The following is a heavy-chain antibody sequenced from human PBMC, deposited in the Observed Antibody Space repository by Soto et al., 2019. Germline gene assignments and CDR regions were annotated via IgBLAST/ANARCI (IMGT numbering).Heavy chain of an antibody. J-gene: IGHJ5*02. V-gene: IGHV3-21*01. CDR2: ISSNSAYI. CDR3: TRDASRDSSARGWFDP. D-gene: IGHD6-13*01. Sequence: GGSLRLSCAASGVTFRSFTMNGVLQAPGKGLEWVSTISSNSAYIYYTDALRGRFPISRDNAKNSLHLQMNSLRPEDTAVYYCTRDASRDSSARGWFDPWGPGTLVTVSS. CDR1: GVTFRSFT.